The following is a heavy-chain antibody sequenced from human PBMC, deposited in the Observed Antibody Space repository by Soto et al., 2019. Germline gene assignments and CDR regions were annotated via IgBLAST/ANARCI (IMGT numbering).Heavy chain of an antibody. Sequence: HPGGSLRLSCAASGFTFSSYGMRWVRQAPGKGLEWVAVISYDGSNKYYADSVKGRFTISRDNSKNTLYLQMNSLRAEDTAVYYCAKGSTTVFYWGQGTLVTVSS. V-gene: IGHV3-30*18. D-gene: IGHD4-17*01. CDR3: AKGSTTVFY. J-gene: IGHJ4*02. CDR1: GFTFSSYG. CDR2: ISYDGSNK.